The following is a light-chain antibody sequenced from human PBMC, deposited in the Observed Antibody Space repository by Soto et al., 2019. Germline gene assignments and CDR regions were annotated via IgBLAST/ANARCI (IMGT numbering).Light chain of an antibody. V-gene: IGKV3-15*01. J-gene: IGKJ2*01. Sequence: EMVMTQSPAILSVSPGESATLSCRASQSVNSNYLAWYQQHPGQAPRLLISAASTRATGIPARFSGSGSGTEFSLTISSLQYEDFAVYYCQQYSSWPLYTFGQGTKVDIK. CDR2: AAS. CDR1: QSVNSN. CDR3: QQYSSWPLYT.